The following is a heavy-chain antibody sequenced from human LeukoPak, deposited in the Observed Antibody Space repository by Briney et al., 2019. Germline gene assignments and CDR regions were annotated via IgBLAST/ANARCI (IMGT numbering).Heavy chain of an antibody. V-gene: IGHV1-69*13. CDR3: ARLDYGDNGAYYYYYGMDV. CDR2: IIPIFGTA. J-gene: IGHJ6*02. Sequence: GASVKVSCKASGYTFTSYGISWVRQAPGQGLEWMGGIIPIFGTANYAQKFQGRVTITADESTSTAYMELSSLRSEDTAVYYCARLDYGDNGAYYYYYGMDVWGQGTTVTVSS. D-gene: IGHD4-17*01. CDR1: GYTFTSYG.